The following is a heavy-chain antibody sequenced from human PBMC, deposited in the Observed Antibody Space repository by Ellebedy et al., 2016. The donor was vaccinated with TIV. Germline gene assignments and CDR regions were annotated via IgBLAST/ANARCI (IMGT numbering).Heavy chain of an antibody. CDR2: ISADGVST. J-gene: IGHJ4*02. D-gene: IGHD1-26*01. Sequence: LGGSLRLSCAASGFTFTSFAMHWVRQAPGKGLEWLSVISADGVSTYHAGSVKGRFTITRDNSKNTLYLQMSRLSAEDTAVYYCAKGSSSGFTYDRVGFEYWGQGTLVTVSS. V-gene: IGHV3-23*01. CDR3: AKGSSSGFTYDRVGFEY. CDR1: GFTFTSFA.